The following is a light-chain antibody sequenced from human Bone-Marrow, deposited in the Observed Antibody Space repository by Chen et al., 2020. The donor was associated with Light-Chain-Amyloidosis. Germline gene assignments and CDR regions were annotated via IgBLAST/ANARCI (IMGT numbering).Light chain of an antibody. J-gene: IGKJ4*01. Sequence: EVVLTQSPATLPLSPGERATPSCRASQTISTHLVWYQQKPGQVPRLLIYDASTRATGIPARFSGSGSGTDFTLSISSLEAEDFAVYYCQHRGGWPPLSFGGGTKIEIK. CDR2: DAS. V-gene: IGKV3-11*01. CDR1: QTISTH. CDR3: QHRGGWPPLS.